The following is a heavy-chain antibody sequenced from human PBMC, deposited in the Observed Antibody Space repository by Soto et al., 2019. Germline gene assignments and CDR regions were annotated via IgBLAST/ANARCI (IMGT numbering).Heavy chain of an antibody. D-gene: IGHD2-15*01. J-gene: IGHJ6*01. CDR2: IYYSGST. CDR1: VGSISIGDYY. V-gene: IGHV4-30-4*01. CDR3: ARVSFGYCSGGSCSNYYYYGMDV. Sequence: PSETLSLTCTVSVGSISIGDYYWSWIRQPPGKGLPWIGYIYYSGSTYYNPSLKSRVTISVDTSKNQFSLKLSSVTAADTAVYYCARVSFGYCSGGSCSNYYYYGMDVWGQGTTVTVSS.